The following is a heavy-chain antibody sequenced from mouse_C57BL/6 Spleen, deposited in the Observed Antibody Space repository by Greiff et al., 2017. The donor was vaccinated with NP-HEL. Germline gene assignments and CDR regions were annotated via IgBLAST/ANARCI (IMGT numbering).Heavy chain of an antibody. V-gene: IGHV1-9*01. Sequence: QVQLQQSGAELMKPGASVKLSCKATGYTFTGYWIEWVKQRPGHGLEWIGEILPGSGSTNDNEKFKGKATFTADTSSNTAYMQLSSLTTEDSAIYYCARRLLRNYAMDYWGQGTSVTVSS. J-gene: IGHJ4*01. CDR2: ILPGSGST. CDR3: ARRLLRNYAMDY. D-gene: IGHD1-1*01. CDR1: GYTFTGYW.